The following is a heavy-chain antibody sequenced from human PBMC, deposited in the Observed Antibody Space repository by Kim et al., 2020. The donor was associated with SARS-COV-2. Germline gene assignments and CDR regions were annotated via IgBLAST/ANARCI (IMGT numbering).Heavy chain of an antibody. J-gene: IGHJ4*02. CDR2: IYYSGST. CDR3: ASQTIAAAAVNY. V-gene: IGHV4-39*07. CDR1: GGSISSSSYY. Sequence: SETLSLTCTVSGGSISSSSYYWGWIRQPPGKGLEWIGSIYYSGSTYYNPSLKSRVTISVDTSKNQFSLKLSSVTAADTAVYYCASQTIAAAAVNYWGQGTLVTVSS. D-gene: IGHD6-13*01.